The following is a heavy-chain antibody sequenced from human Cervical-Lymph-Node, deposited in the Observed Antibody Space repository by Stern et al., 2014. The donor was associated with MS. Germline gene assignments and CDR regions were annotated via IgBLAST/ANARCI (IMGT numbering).Heavy chain of an antibody. V-gene: IGHV1-2*06. Sequence: VQLVESGAEVKKPGASLKVSCKASGYTFSVYNIHWVRQAPGQGCECMGRIIPNSGGTNYAQKFQVRVTMTRDTSFSIVYMELTRLRSDDTAVYYCARGASDYWGQGTLVTVSS. D-gene: IGHD3-16*01. CDR3: ARGASDY. CDR2: IIPNSGGT. CDR1: GYTFSVYN. J-gene: IGHJ4*02.